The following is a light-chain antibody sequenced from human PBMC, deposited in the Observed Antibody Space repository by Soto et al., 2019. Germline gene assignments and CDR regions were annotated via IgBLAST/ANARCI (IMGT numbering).Light chain of an antibody. Sequence: DIQMTQSPTSLSASFGDRVTITCRASQGIRNFVAWYQQKPGKPPKLLIYAASTLQSGVPSRFSGSGSGTDFTLTINGLQPEDVATYFCQKYSSVPVFGPGTKVDI. J-gene: IGKJ3*01. CDR1: QGIRNF. CDR3: QKYSSVPV. V-gene: IGKV1-27*01. CDR2: AAS.